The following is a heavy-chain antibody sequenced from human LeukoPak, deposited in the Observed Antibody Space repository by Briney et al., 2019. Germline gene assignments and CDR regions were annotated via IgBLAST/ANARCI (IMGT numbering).Heavy chain of an antibody. CDR3: ARASYYYDSSGYIDY. J-gene: IGHJ4*02. CDR2: ISSSGSTI. D-gene: IGHD3-22*01. Sequence: LSLTCTVSGGSISSSSYYWGWIRQPPGKGLEWVSYISSSGSTIYYADSVKGRFTISRDNAKNSLYLQMNSLRAEDTAVYYCARASYYYDSSGYIDYWGQGTLVTVSS. V-gene: IGHV3-11*01. CDR1: GGSISSSSYY.